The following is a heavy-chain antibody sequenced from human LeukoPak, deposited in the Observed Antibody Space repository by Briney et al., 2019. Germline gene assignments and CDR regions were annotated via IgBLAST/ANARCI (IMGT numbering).Heavy chain of an antibody. CDR1: GFTFKSYT. Sequence: GGSLRLSCAASGFTFKSYTMNWVRQAPGKGLEWVACISTSSSYIYYADSVTGRFTISRDNAENSLYLQMNSLRAEDTAVYYCARFGAPGGTWPYYLDVWGKGTTVTVSS. J-gene: IGHJ6*03. CDR2: ISTSSSYI. D-gene: IGHD6-13*01. V-gene: IGHV3-21*01. CDR3: ARFGAPGGTWPYYLDV.